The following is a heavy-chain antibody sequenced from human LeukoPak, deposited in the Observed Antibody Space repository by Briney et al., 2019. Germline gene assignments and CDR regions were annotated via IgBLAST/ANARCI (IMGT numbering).Heavy chain of an antibody. CDR3: ARAGAAASDY. Sequence: KPSETLSLTCTVSGYSISSGYYWGWIRQPPGKGLEWIGSIYHSGSTYYNPSLKSRVTISVDTSKNQFSLKLSSVTAADTAVYYCARAGAAASDYWGQGTLVTVSS. CDR2: IYHSGST. CDR1: GYSISSGYY. D-gene: IGHD6-13*01. V-gene: IGHV4-38-2*02. J-gene: IGHJ4*02.